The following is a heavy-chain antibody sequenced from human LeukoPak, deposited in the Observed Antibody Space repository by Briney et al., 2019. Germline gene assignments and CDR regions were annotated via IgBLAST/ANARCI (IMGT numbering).Heavy chain of an antibody. CDR1: GGPISSYY. J-gene: IGHJ5*02. Sequence: SETLSLTCTVSGGPISSYYWSWIRQPPGKGLEWIGYIYYSGSTNYNPSLKSRVTISVDTSKNQFSLKLSSVTAADTAVYYCARDRYCSGGSCHYNWFDPWGQGTLVTVSS. CDR2: IYYSGST. D-gene: IGHD2-15*01. CDR3: ARDRYCSGGSCHYNWFDP. V-gene: IGHV4-59*01.